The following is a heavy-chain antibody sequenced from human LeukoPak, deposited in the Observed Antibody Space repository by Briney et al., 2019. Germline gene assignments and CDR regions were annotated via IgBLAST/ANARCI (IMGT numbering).Heavy chain of an antibody. J-gene: IGHJ4*02. V-gene: IGHV3-7*01. CDR2: RNQDGSKK. CDR1: RFTFSNYW. D-gene: IGHD2-21*02. Sequence: PGGSLRLSCVASRFTFSNYWMSSVRRAPGKGLEWVANRNQDGSKKRYADSMKGRFTISRDNAKESLYLQLNSLRAEDTAVYYCAKWGPYCVGDYCPALDSWGPGTLVTVSS. CDR3: AKWGPYCVGDYCPALDS.